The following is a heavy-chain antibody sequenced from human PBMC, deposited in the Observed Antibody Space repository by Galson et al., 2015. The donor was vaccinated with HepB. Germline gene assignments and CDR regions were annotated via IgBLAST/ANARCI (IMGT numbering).Heavy chain of an antibody. V-gene: IGHV1-69*13. J-gene: IGHJ4*02. Sequence: SVKVSCKASGGTFSSYAISWVRQAPGQGLEWMGGIVPIFGTANYAQKFQGRVTITADESTSTAYMELSSLRSEDTAVYYCAREGHADSSGYSFDYWGQGTLVTVSS. CDR3: AREGHADSSGYSFDY. D-gene: IGHD3-22*01. CDR1: GGTFSSYA. CDR2: IVPIFGTA.